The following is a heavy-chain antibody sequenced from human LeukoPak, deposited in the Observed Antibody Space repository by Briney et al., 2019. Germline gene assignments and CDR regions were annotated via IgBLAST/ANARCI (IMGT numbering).Heavy chain of an antibody. D-gene: IGHD1-26*01. V-gene: IGHV1-18*01. CDR2: ISTYDDNI. J-gene: IGHJ4*02. CDR1: GYTFTTYG. Sequence: GASVKVSCKASGYTFTTYGLSWVRQAPGQGLEWLGWISTYDDNIKYAQSLQGRLTLTIDTSTSTAYMELRSLTSDDTAVYYCTRNPPELRKRGPDEWFDYWGQGTLVTVSS. CDR3: TRNPPELRKRGPDEWFDY.